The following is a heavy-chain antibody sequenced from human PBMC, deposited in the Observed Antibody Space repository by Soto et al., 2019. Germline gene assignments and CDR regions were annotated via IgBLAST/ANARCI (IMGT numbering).Heavy chain of an antibody. CDR1: GYTFSHYA. CDR2: INAGNTKT. CDR3: AGPARYANTWYSFDY. V-gene: IGHV1-3*05. J-gene: IGHJ4*02. D-gene: IGHD6-13*01. Sequence: QVQLVQSGAEQKKPGASVKVSCKASGYTFSHYAMHWVRQAPGQRLEWMGWINAGNTKTKYSQKFQGRVTFTRDTSASTANMELSSLTSEDTGVYYCAGPARYANTWYSFDYWGQGTLVTVSS.